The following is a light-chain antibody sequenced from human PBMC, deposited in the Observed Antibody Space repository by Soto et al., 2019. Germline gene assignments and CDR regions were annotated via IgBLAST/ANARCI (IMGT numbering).Light chain of an antibody. CDR3: QQYDNLPT. V-gene: IGKV1-33*01. Sequence: DLQMTQSPSSLSASVGDRVTITCQASQDISNYLNWYQQKPGKAPKLLIYDSSNLETGVPSRFSGIGSGTDFTFTISSLQPEDIATYYCQQYDNLPTFGGGTKVEIK. CDR2: DSS. CDR1: QDISNY. J-gene: IGKJ4*01.